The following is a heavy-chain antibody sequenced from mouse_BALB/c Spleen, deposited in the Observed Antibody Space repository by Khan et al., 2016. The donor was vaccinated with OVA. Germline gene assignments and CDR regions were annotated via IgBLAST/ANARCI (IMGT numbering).Heavy chain of an antibody. CDR1: GYTFTTYW. J-gene: IGHJ2*01. CDR3: TRERIDY. CDR2: INPTSGYT. V-gene: IGHV1-7*01. Sequence: QVQLKESGAELAKPGASVQMSCKASGYTFTTYWMHWVKQRPGQGLEWIGYINPTSGYTDYNEKFKDRATLSAARSSSTAYMQLSSLTSEDSAVYYCTRERIDYWGQGTTLTVSS.